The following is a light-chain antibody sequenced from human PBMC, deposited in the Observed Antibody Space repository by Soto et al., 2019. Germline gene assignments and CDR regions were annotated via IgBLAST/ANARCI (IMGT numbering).Light chain of an antibody. CDR2: DIS. V-gene: IGKV3-11*01. J-gene: IGKJ2*01. CDR1: QSVPSY. CDR3: QHRNACPRNT. Sequence: EIVLTQFPATLSLSPGDRATLSCRASQSVPSYLAWYQQKPGQAPRLLVYDISNRATGIPARFTGSGSRTDFPLTISSLEPEDSPVYYFQHRNACPRNTFGQGTKLQI.